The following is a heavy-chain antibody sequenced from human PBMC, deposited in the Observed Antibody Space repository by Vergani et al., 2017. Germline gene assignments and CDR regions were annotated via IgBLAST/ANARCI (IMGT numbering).Heavy chain of an antibody. CDR3: AGRGCTRCYSNWFDP. V-gene: IGHV3-21*01. CDR1: GFTFSSYS. J-gene: IGHJ5*02. D-gene: IGHD2-2*02. CDR2: ISSSSSYI. Sequence: EVQLVESGGGLVKPGGSLRLSCAASGFTFSSYSMNWVRQAPGKGLEWVSSISSSSSYIYYADSVKGRFTISRDNAKNSLYLQMNSLRAEDTAVYYCAGRGCTRCYSNWFDPWGQGTLVTVSS.